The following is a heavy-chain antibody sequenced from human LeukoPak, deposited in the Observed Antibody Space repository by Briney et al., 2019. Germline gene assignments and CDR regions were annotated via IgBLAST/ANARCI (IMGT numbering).Heavy chain of an antibody. CDR2: ISSNGGST. Sequence: GGSLGLSCSASGFTFSSYAMHWVRQAPGKGLEYVSAISSNGGSTYYADSVKGRFTISRDNSKNTLYLQMSSLRAEDTAVYYCALSREYHPLDGMDVWGKGITVTSSS. V-gene: IGHV3-64D*06. CDR1: GFTFSSYA. CDR3: ALSREYHPLDGMDV. J-gene: IGHJ6*04. D-gene: IGHD2-2*01.